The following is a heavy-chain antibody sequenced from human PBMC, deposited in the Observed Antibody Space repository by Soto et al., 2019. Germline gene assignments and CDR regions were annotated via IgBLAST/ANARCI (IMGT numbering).Heavy chain of an antibody. CDR1: GYTFTSCD. J-gene: IGHJ5*02. D-gene: IGHD3-10*01. Sequence: QVQLVQSGAEVKKPGASVKVSCKASGYTFTSCDINWVRQATGQGLEWMGWMNPNSGNTGYAQKFQGRVTMTRNTSISTAYMALSSLRSEDTAVYYCATSMVRGPRPDPWGQGTLVTVSS. CDR2: MNPNSGNT. CDR3: ATSMVRGPRPDP. V-gene: IGHV1-8*01.